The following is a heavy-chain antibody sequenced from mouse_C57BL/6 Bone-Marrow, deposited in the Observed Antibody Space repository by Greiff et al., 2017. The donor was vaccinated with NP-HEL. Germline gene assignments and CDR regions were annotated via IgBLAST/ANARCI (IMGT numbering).Heavy chain of an antibody. Sequence: QVQLQQPGAELVMPGASVKLSCKASGYTFTSYWMHWVKQRPGQGLEWIGEIDPSDSYTNYNQKFQGKSPLTVDKSSSTAYMQLSSLTSEDSAVYYCARELIYYDYDDYARDNGGQGTSVTGSS. D-gene: IGHD2-4*01. V-gene: IGHV1-69*01. CDR2: IDPSDSYT. J-gene: IGHJ4*01. CDR3: ARELIYYDYDDYARDN. CDR1: GYTFTSYW.